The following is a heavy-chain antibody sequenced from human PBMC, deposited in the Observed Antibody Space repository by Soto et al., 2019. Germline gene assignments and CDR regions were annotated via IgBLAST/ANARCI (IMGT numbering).Heavy chain of an antibody. CDR2: MNPNSGNT. Sequence: ASVTVSCTTSGYTFTSYDSNWVRQATGQGLEWMGWMNPNSGNTGYAQKFQGRVTMTRNTSISTAYMELSSLRSEDTAVYYCSTAMVKLYYGMDVWGQGTTVTVSS. J-gene: IGHJ6*02. D-gene: IGHD5-18*01. CDR3: STAMVKLYYGMDV. V-gene: IGHV1-8*01. CDR1: GYTFTSYD.